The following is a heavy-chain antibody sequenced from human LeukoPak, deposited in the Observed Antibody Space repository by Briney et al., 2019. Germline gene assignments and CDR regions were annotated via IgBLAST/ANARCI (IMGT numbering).Heavy chain of an antibody. J-gene: IGHJ4*02. Sequence: GGSLRLSCAASGFTFTNYAMSWVRQAPGKGLEWVSTISGSGDSAYYADSVKGGFTISRDNYKNTLYLQMNSLRADDTAVYYCAKLRSVVVIAALNYWGQGILVTVSS. V-gene: IGHV3-23*01. CDR2: ISGSGDSA. CDR1: GFTFTNYA. D-gene: IGHD2-21*01. CDR3: AKLRSVVVIAALNY.